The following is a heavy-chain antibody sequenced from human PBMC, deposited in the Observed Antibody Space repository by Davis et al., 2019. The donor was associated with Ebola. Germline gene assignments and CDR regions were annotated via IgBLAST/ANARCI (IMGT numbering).Heavy chain of an antibody. J-gene: IGHJ4*02. CDR1: GYSFTSYW. Sequence: GESLKISCKGSGYSFTSYWISWVRQMPGKGLEWMGRIDPSDSYTNYSPSFQGHVTISADKSITTAYLQWTSLKASDTAIYYCTLRDLVRLVDYWGQGTLVTVSS. CDR3: TLRDLVRLVDY. D-gene: IGHD2/OR15-2a*01. CDR2: IDPSDSYT. V-gene: IGHV5-10-1*01.